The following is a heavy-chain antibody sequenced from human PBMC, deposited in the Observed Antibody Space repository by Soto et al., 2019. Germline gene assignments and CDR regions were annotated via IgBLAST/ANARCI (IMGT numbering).Heavy chain of an antibody. CDR3: ARDGGGGSYYFDAFDI. CDR1: DFTFSSYT. CDR2: ISSSSSYI. J-gene: IGHJ3*02. V-gene: IGHV3-21*01. D-gene: IGHD1-26*01. Sequence: EVQLVESGGGLVKPGGSLRLSCAASDFTFSSYTMNWVPQAPGKGLEWVSSISSSSSYIYYADSVKGRFTISRDNAKNSLYLQMNSLRAEDTAVYYCARDGGGGSYYFDAFDIWGQGTMVTVSS.